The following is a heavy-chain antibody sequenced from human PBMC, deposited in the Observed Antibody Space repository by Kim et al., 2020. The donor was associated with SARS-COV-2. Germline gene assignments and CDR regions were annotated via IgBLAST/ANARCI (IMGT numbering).Heavy chain of an antibody. CDR3: ARHWIGGLARCAFDI. V-gene: IGHV4-39*01. J-gene: IGHJ3*02. CDR1: GGSISSNAYY. Sequence: SETLSLTCTVSGGSISSNAYYWGWIRQPPGKGLEWIGNIYYNGNSYYNPSLKSRLTISGDMSKNQFSLKLSSVTAADTAVYYCARHWIGGLARCAFDIWGQGTMVTVSS. D-gene: IGHD3-3*02. CDR2: IYYNGNS.